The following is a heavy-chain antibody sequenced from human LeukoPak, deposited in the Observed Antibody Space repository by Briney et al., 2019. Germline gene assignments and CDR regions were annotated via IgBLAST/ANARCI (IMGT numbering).Heavy chain of an antibody. V-gene: IGHV4-39*01. Sequence: SETLSLTCTVSGGSISSSSSYWGWIRQPPGKGLEWIGSIYYSGTTYYNPSLKSRVTILVDTSKKQFSLKVSSVTAADTAVYYCTRHAFGEPPSDNWGQGTLVTVSS. CDR2: IYYSGTT. CDR1: GGSISSSSSY. D-gene: IGHD3-10*01. J-gene: IGHJ4*02. CDR3: TRHAFGEPPSDN.